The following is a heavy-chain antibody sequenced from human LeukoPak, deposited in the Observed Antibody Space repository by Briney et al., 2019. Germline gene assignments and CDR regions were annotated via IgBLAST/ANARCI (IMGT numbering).Heavy chain of an antibody. CDR1: GGSISSGSYY. V-gene: IGHV4-61*02. D-gene: IGHD2-15*01. CDR2: IYTSGST. Sequence: SETLSLTCTVSGGSISSGSYYWRWTRQPAGKGLEWIGRIYTSGSTNYNPSLKSRVTISVDTSKNQFSLSLSSVTAADTAVYYCARAPECTGGSCYYFDYWGQGTLVTVSS. CDR3: ARAPECTGGSCYYFDY. J-gene: IGHJ4*02.